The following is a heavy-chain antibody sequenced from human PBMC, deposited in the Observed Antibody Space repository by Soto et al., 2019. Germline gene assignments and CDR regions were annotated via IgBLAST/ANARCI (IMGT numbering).Heavy chain of an antibody. CDR2: IYRTGTT. J-gene: IGHJ4*02. D-gene: IGHD6-19*01. CDR1: GGSISGSDYY. CDR3: ADMRGQWLPRD. V-gene: IGHV4-39*01. Sequence: QLQLQESGPGLVEPSETLSLTCTVSGGSISGSDYYWAWIRQPPGKGLEWLGTIYRTGTTYYNPSLKSRVTLSVDTSKNQCSLNLNSVSAADTAVYFCADMRGQWLPRDWGQGTLVTVSS.